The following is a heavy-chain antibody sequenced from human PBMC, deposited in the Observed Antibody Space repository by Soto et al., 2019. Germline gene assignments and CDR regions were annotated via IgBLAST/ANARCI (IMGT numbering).Heavy chain of an antibody. V-gene: IGHV3-48*01. CDR3: ARDIGDYDSSGYYYNY. Sequence: GGSLRLSCAASGFTFSSYSMNWVRQAPGKGLGWVSYISSSSSTIYYADSVKGRFTISRDNAKNSLYLQMISLRAEDTAVYYCARDIGDYDSSGYYYNYWGQGTLVTVSS. D-gene: IGHD3-22*01. CDR1: GFTFSSYS. J-gene: IGHJ4*02. CDR2: ISSSSSTI.